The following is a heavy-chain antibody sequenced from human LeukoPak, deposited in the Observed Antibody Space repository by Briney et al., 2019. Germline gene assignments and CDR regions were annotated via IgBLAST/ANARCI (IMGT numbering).Heavy chain of an antibody. Sequence: SQTLSLTCTVSGGSISSGDYYWSWIRQPPGKGLEWIGYIYYSGSTYYNPSLKSRVTISVDTSKNQFSLKLSSVTAADTAVYYCARDRLRFFDGRGGNWFDPWGQGTLVTVSS. V-gene: IGHV4-30-4*08. CDR1: GGSISSGDYY. D-gene: IGHD3-3*01. CDR3: ARDRLRFFDGRGGNWFDP. CDR2: IYYSGST. J-gene: IGHJ5*02.